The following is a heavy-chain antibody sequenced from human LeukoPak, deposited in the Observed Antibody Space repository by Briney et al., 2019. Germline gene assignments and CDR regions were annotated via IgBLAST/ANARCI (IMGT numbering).Heavy chain of an antibody. D-gene: IGHD2-21*01. CDR3: ARVGDSGGFDP. Sequence: KPSETLSLTCAVYGGSFSGYYWSWIRRPPGKGLEWIGEINHSGSTNYNPSLKSRVTISVDTSKNQFSLKLSSVTAADTAVYYCARVGDSGGFDPWGQGTLVTVSS. CDR2: INHSGST. J-gene: IGHJ5*02. V-gene: IGHV4-34*01. CDR1: GGSFSGYY.